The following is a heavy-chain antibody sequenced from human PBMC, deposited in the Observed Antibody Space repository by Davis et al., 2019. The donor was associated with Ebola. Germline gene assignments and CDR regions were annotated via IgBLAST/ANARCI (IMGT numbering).Heavy chain of an antibody. V-gene: IGHV1-18*01. CDR1: GYTFTSYG. CDR3: AGTVTFYYYYGMDV. D-gene: IGHD4-17*01. CDR2: ISAYNGNT. J-gene: IGHJ6*02. Sequence: ASVKVSCKASGYTFTSYGISWVRQAPGQGLEWMGWISAYNGNTNYAQKLQGRVTMTTDKSTSTAYMELSSLRSEDTAVYYCAGTVTFYYYYGMDVWGQGTTVTVSS.